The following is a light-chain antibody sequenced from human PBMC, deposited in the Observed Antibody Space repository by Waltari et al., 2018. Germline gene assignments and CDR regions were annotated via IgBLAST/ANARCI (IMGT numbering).Light chain of an antibody. CDR1: QYIVGY. V-gene: IGKV1-39*01. CDR3: QQSFIPPWT. Sequence: DIQMTQSPSSLSASVGDTVTLSCRPSQYIVGYLNWYQLKGGKAPKLLIAGSSRLQDGVPSRFTGSGSGTDFTLTISSLHSDDFAIYVCQQSFIPPWTFGQGTKVDI. CDR2: GSS. J-gene: IGKJ1*01.